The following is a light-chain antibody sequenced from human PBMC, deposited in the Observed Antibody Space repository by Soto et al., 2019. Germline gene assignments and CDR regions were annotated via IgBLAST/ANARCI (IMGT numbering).Light chain of an antibody. V-gene: IGKV1-5*03. Sequence: DIQMTQSPSTLSASVGDRVIITCRASQSVDNWLAWFQQKPGEAPKVLIYLASGLESGVSSRFSGSRSGTEFTLIISSLQPDDIATYYCQHYSGSSPWTFGQGTKVELK. J-gene: IGKJ1*01. CDR1: QSVDNW. CDR3: QHYSGSSPWT. CDR2: LAS.